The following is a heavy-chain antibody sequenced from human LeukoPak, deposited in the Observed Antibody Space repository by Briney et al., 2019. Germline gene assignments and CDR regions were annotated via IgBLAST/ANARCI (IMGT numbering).Heavy chain of an antibody. D-gene: IGHD6-13*01. CDR3: AKDPTLAAAGTGDY. CDR2: ISGSGGST. J-gene: IGHJ4*02. Sequence: QSGGSLRLSCAASGFTFSSYAMSWVRQAPGKGLEWVSAISGSGGSTYYADSVKGRFTISRDNSKNTLYLQMNSLRAEDTAVYYCAKDPTLAAAGTGDYWGQGTLVTVSS. V-gene: IGHV3-23*01. CDR1: GFTFSSYA.